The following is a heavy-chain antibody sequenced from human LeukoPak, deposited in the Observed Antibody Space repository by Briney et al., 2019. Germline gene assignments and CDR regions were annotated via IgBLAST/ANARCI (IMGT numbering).Heavy chain of an antibody. CDR3: ARRDYGGKHFDC. CDR1: GYNFTSYW. CDR2: IYAGGSDT. D-gene: IGHD4-23*01. J-gene: IGHJ4*02. V-gene: IGHV5-51*01. Sequence: GESLQLSGKGSGYNFTSYWIGWVRPMPGKGLEWMGIIYAGGSDTRYSPSFQGQVTISADKSISTAYLQWSSLKASDTAMYCCARRDYGGKHFDCWGQGTLVTVSS.